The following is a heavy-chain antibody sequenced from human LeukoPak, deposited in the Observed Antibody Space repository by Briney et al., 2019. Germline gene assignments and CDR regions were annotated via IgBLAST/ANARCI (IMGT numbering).Heavy chain of an antibody. Sequence: GGSLRLSCAASGFTLSSYSMNRVRQAPGKGLEWVSSISSSSSYIYYADSVKGRFTISRDNAKNSLYLQMNSLRAEDTAVYYCATSDSSGYYLVLDYWGQGTLVTVSS. CDR3: ATSDSSGYYLVLDY. V-gene: IGHV3-21*01. D-gene: IGHD3-22*01. J-gene: IGHJ4*02. CDR2: ISSSSSYI. CDR1: GFTLSSYS.